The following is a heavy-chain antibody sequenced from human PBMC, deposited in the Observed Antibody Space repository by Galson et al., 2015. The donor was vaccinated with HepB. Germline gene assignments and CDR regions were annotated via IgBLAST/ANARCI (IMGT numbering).Heavy chain of an antibody. CDR3: ARDEVAWIPTSSGY. V-gene: IGHV1-18*01. J-gene: IGHJ4*02. D-gene: IGHD1-1*01. CDR1: GYTFTSYG. Sequence: SVKVSCKASGYTFTSYGISWVRQTPGQGLEWMGWISAYNGNTNYAQKLQGRVTMTTDTSTTTAYMELRSLRSDDTALYYCARDEVAWIPTSSGYWGQGTLVTVSS. CDR2: ISAYNGNT.